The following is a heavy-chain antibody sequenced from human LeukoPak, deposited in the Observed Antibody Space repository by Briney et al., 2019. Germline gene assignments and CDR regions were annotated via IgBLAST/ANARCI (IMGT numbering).Heavy chain of an antibody. V-gene: IGHV1-8*01. CDR3: ARDREAFDY. CDR2: MNPNSGNA. J-gene: IGHJ4*02. Sequence: ASVKVSCKASGYTFTSYDISWVRQATGQGLEWMGWMNPNSGNAGYAQRFQGRVTMTRNNSISTAYMELTSLRSEDTAVYYCARDREAFDYWGQGTLVTVSS. CDR1: GYTFTSYD.